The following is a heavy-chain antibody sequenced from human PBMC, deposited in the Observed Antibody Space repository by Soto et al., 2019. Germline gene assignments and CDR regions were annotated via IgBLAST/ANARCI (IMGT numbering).Heavy chain of an antibody. J-gene: IGHJ6*02. CDR3: ARMSGSGWYYYYGMDV. D-gene: IGHD6-19*01. Sequence: ASVKXSCNASGYTFTSYYINWVRQATGQGLEWMGWMNPNSGNTGYAQKFQGRVTMTRNTSISTAYMELSSLRSEDTAVYYCARMSGSGWYYYYGMDVWGQGTTVTVSS. V-gene: IGHV1-8*01. CDR1: GYTFTSYY. CDR2: MNPNSGNT.